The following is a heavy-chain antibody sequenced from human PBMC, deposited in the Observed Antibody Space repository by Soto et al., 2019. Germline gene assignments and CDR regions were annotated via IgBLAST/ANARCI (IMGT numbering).Heavy chain of an antibody. CDR2: ICPGDSDS. D-gene: IGHD3-10*01. Sequence: ELQLVQSEAEVKKPGESLKISCQSSGYSFPSYCIAWVRQMPGKGLEWMGIICPGDSDSTYSPSFQGQVTISVDRSLRAAYLQWSGLKASDTAMYYCAGSYYYGSGSYHKARAFDIWGQGKTVTVSS. J-gene: IGHJ3*02. CDR1: GYSFPSYC. V-gene: IGHV5-51*03. CDR3: AGSYYYGSGSYHKARAFDI.